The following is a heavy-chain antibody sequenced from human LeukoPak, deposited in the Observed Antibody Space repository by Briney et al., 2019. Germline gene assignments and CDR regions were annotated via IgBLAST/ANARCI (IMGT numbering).Heavy chain of an antibody. J-gene: IGHJ4*02. CDR2: ISYDGSNK. V-gene: IGHV3-30*04. Sequence: PGGSLRLSCAASGFTFSSYAMHWVRQAPGKGLEWVAVISYDGSNKYYADSVKGRFTISRDNSKNTLYLQMNSLRAEDTAVYYCAKFPFSGYFDYWGQGTLVTVSS. D-gene: IGHD2-15*01. CDR1: GFTFSSYA. CDR3: AKFPFSGYFDY.